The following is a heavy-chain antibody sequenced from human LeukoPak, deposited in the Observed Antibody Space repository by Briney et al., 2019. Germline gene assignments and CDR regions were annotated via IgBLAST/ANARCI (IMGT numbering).Heavy chain of an antibody. J-gene: IGHJ5*02. CDR3: ARGGDPRLTGWFDP. Sequence: GGSLRLSCAASGFTVSSNYMSWVRQAPGKGLEWVSVIYSGGSTYYADSVKGRFTISRDNSKNTLYLQMNSLRAEDTAVYYCARGGDPRLTGWFDPWGQGTLVTVSS. CDR1: GFTVSSNY. CDR2: IYSGGST. V-gene: IGHV3-53*01. D-gene: IGHD7-27*01.